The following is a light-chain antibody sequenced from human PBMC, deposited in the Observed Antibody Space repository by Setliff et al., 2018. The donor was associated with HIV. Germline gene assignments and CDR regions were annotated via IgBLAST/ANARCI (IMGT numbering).Light chain of an antibody. Sequence: QSVLTQPPSVSGAPGQTVTISCIGSSTNIGAGYDVQWYQQFPGTAPKLLIYGNRHRPSGVPDRFSGSKSGTSASLAITGLQAEDEADYCCSSCTNRNTLDVFGTGTKVTVL. V-gene: IGLV1-40*01. CDR3: SSCTNRNTLDV. CDR1: STNIGAGYD. CDR2: GNR. J-gene: IGLJ1*01.